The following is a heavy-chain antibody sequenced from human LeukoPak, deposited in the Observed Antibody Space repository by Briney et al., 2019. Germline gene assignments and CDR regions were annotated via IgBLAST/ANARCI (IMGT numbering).Heavy chain of an antibody. CDR2: FDPEDGET. CDR1: GYTLTELS. Sequence: ASVKVSCKVSGYTLTELSMHWVRQAPGKGLEWMGGFDPEDGETIYAQKFQGRVTMTEDTSTDTAYMEQSSLRSEDTAVYYCATVRGYSYGYYFDYWGQGTLVTVSS. V-gene: IGHV1-24*01. D-gene: IGHD5-18*01. J-gene: IGHJ4*02. CDR3: ATVRGYSYGYYFDY.